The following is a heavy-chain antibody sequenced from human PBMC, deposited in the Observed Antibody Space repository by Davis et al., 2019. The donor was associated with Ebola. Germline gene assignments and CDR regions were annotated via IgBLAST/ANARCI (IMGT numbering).Heavy chain of an antibody. V-gene: IGHV4-34*01. CDR2: INHSGST. J-gene: IGHJ5*02. D-gene: IGHD3-22*01. CDR3: ARHFPYYYDSSGYYYGWFDP. CDR1: GGSFSGYY. Sequence: SETLSLTCAVYGGSFSGYYWSWIRQPPGKGLEWIGEINHSGSTNYNPSLKSRVTISVDTSKNQFSLKLSSVTAADTAVYYCARHFPYYYDSSGYYYGWFDPWGQGTLVTVSS.